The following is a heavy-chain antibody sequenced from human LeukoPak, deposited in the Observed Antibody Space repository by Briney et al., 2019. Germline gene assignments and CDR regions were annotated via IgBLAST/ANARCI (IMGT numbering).Heavy chain of an antibody. V-gene: IGHV1-18*01. CDR2: ISAYNGNT. J-gene: IGHJ6*02. CDR3: ARDVGSGSYSYYGMDV. D-gene: IGHD1-26*01. CDR1: GGTFSSYA. Sequence: GASVKVSCKASGGTFSSYAISWVRQAPGQGLEWMGWISAYNGNTNYAQKLQGRVTMTTDTSTSTAYMELRSLRSDDTAVYYCARDVGSGSYSYYGMDVWGQGTTVTVPS.